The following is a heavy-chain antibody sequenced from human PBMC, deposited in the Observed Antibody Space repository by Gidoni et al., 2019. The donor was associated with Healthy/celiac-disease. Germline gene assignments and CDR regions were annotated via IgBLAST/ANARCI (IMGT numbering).Heavy chain of an antibody. CDR1: GFTFSSYG. V-gene: IGHV3-30*18. CDR2: ISYDGSNK. CDR3: AKDSGLRFLEWHHDY. D-gene: IGHD3-3*01. Sequence: QVQLVESGGGVVQPGRSLRLSCAASGFTFSSYGMHWVRQAPGKGLEWVAVISYDGSNKYYADSVKGRFTISRDNSKNTLYLQMNSLRAEDTAVYYCAKDSGLRFLEWHHDYWGQGTLVTVSS. J-gene: IGHJ4*02.